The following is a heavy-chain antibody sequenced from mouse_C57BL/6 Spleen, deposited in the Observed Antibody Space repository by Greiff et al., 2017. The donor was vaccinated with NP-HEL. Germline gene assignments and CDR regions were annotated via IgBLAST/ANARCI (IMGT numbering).Heavy chain of an antibody. CDR2: IDPENGDT. Sequence: EVQLQQSGAELVRPGASVKLSCTASGFNIKDDYMHWVKQRPEQGLEWIGWIDPENGDTEYASKFQGKATITADTSSNTAYLQLSSLTSEDTAVYYCTTEGNYGDYWYFDVWGTGTTVTVSS. D-gene: IGHD2-1*01. CDR1: GFNIKDDY. J-gene: IGHJ1*03. V-gene: IGHV14-4*01. CDR3: TTEGNYGDYWYFDV.